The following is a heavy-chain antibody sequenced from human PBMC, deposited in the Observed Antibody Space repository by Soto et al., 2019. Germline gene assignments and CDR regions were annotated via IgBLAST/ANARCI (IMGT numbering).Heavy chain of an antibody. CDR2: IIPIFGTA. V-gene: IGHV1-69*06. J-gene: IGHJ3*02. CDR1: GGTFSSYA. CDR3: ARVRTSSMGDAFDI. Sequence: ASVKVSCKASGGTFSSYAISWLRQAPGQGLEWMGGIIPIFGTANYAQKFQGRVTITADKSTSTAYMELSSLRSEDTAVYYCARVRTSSMGDAFDIWGQGTMVTVSS. D-gene: IGHD3-10*01.